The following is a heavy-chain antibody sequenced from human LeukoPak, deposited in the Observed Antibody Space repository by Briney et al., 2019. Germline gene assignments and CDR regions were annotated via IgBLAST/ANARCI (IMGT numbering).Heavy chain of an antibody. CDR1: GGSISSYY. D-gene: IGHD1-26*01. J-gene: IGHJ1*01. Sequence: SETLSLTCTVSGGSISSYYWSWIRQPPGKGLEWIGYIYYSGSTNYNSSLKSRVTISVDTSKNQFSLKLSSVTAADTAVYYCARAVSGSYGHFQHWGQGTLVTVSS. V-gene: IGHV4-59*01. CDR2: IYYSGST. CDR3: ARAVSGSYGHFQH.